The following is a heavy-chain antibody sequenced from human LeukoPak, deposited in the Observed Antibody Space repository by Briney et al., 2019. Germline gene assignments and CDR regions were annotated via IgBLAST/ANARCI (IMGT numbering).Heavy chain of an antibody. D-gene: IGHD2-2*01. CDR1: AFTFTNYW. CDR2: IYPGDSGT. J-gene: IGHJ3*02. V-gene: IGHV5-51*01. Sequence: GESLKISCEGSAFTFTNYWIAWVRQMPGKGLGWMGIIYPGDSGTRYSPSFQGQVTISADKSISTAYLQWSSLKASDTAIYYCARRRYCNSTSCYEGAFDIWGQGTMVTVSS. CDR3: ARRRYCNSTSCYEGAFDI.